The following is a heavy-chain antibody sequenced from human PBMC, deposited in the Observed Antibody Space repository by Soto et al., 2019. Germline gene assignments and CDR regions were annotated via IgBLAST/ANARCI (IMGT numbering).Heavy chain of an antibody. V-gene: IGHV4-39*01. CDR2: IYHSGST. J-gene: IGHJ5*02. CDR3: AIPEYQLLSGYLFAP. CDR1: GDSISVSNYY. D-gene: IGHD2-2*01. Sequence: SETLSLTCTVSGDSISVSNYYWAWIRQPPGKGLEWIGSIYHSGSTFYNPSLKSRVSISVDTSKNQFSLKLNSVTAADTAVYYCAIPEYQLLSGYLFAPWGQGTLVTVSS.